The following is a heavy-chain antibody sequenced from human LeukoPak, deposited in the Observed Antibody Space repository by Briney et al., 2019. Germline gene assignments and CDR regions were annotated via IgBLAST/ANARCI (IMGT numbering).Heavy chain of an antibody. V-gene: IGHV4-59*01. CDR3: ARDINRHSYGFMLDY. D-gene: IGHD5-18*01. CDR2: IYYSGST. Sequence: KPSETLSLTCTVSGGFISSYYWSWLRQPPGKGLEWIGYIYYSGSTNYNPSLKSRVTISVDTSKNQFSLTLSSVTAADTAVYYCARDINRHSYGFMLDYWGQGTLVTVSS. CDR1: GGFISSYY. J-gene: IGHJ4*02.